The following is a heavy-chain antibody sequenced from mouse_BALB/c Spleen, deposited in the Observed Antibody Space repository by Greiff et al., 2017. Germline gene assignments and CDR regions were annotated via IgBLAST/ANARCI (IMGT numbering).Heavy chain of an antibody. V-gene: IGHV1-54*01. CDR2: INPGSGGT. D-gene: IGHD3-1*01. CDR3: ARSRGGRMDY. CDR1: GYAFTNYL. J-gene: IGHJ4*01. Sequence: VQLQESGAELVRPGTSVKVSCKASGYAFTNYLIEWVKQRPGQGLEWIGVINPGSGGTNYNEKFKGKATLTADKSSSTAYMQLSSLTSDDSAVYFCARSRGGRMDYWGQGTSVTVSS.